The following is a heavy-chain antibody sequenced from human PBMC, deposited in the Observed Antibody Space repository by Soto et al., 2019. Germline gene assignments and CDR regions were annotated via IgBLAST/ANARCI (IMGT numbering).Heavy chain of an antibody. D-gene: IGHD6-6*01. CDR2: IYYNGST. CDR1: GGSVSSYH. V-gene: IGHV4-59*02. Sequence: QLQESGEGLLNPSETLSLTCTVSGGSVSSYHWTWIRQSPGKGLEWIGYIYYNGSTDYNPSLKSRRTVSVSTSKRQISLRLNSVTAADTAVYYCAREFFWRSSSSPTYYYCLDVWGKGTTVTVSS. CDR3: AREFFWRSSSSPTYYYCLDV. J-gene: IGHJ6*03.